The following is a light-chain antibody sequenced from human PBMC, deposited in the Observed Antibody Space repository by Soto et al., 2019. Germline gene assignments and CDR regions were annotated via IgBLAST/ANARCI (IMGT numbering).Light chain of an antibody. V-gene: IGLV1-40*01. Sequence: QSVLTQPPSVSGAPGQRVTISCTGTSSNIGAGYDVHWYQQLPGIAPKLLIYDNNNRPSGVPDRFSGSKSGTSASLAITGLQAEDEADYFCQSHDSRVRGFVVFGGGTKLTVL. CDR3: QSHDSRVRGFVV. CDR1: SSNIGAGYD. CDR2: DNN. J-gene: IGLJ2*01.